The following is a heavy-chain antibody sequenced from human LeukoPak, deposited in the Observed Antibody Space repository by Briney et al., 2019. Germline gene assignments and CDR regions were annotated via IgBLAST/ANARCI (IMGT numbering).Heavy chain of an antibody. CDR3: ARHIRQGIAVAGTVWFDP. CDR1: GYSFTKFW. D-gene: IGHD6-19*01. Sequence: PGESLKISCKGSGYSFTKFWIGWVRQMPGKGLEWMGIIYPGDSDTRYSPSFQGQVTLLVDTSISTAYLQWSSLKASDTAMYYCARHIRQGIAVAGTVWFDPWGQEPWSPSPQ. J-gene: IGHJ5*02. CDR2: IYPGDSDT. V-gene: IGHV5-51*01.